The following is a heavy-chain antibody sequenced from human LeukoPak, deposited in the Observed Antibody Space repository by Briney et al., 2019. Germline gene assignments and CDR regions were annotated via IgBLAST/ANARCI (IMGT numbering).Heavy chain of an antibody. CDR3: AGDHRFLEWLLMYY. CDR1: GYTFTSYG. Sequence: ASVKVSCKASGYTFTSYGISWVRQAPGQGLEWMGWISSYNGNTNYAQKLQGRVTMTTDTSTSTAYMELRSLRSDDTAVYYRAGDHRFLEWLLMYYWGQGTLVTVSS. V-gene: IGHV1-18*01. D-gene: IGHD3-3*01. J-gene: IGHJ4*02. CDR2: ISSYNGNT.